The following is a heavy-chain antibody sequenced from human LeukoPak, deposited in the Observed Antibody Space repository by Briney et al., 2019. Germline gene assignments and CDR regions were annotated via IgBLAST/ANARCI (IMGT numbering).Heavy chain of an antibody. CDR2: ISSSSSYI. CDR3: ARDTSYYGSGRPDV. D-gene: IGHD3-10*01. J-gene: IGHJ6*04. V-gene: IGHV3-21*01. Sequence: PGGSLRLSCAASGFTFSSYSMNWVRQAPGKGLEWVSSISSSSSYIYYADSVKGRFTISRDNAKNSLYLQMNSLRAEDTAVYYCARDTSYYGSGRPDVWGKGTTVTVSS. CDR1: GFTFSSYS.